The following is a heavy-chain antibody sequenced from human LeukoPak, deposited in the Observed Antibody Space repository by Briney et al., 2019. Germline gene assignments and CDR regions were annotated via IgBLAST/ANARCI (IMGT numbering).Heavy chain of an antibody. Sequence: QPGGSLRLSCAASGFTFSSYSMNWVRQAPGKGLEWVSYISSSSSTIYYADSVKGRFTISRDNAKNSLYLQMSSLRAEDTAIYYCAREGHCSRTSCYGSDYWGQGTLVTVFS. V-gene: IGHV3-48*04. D-gene: IGHD2-2*01. CDR3: AREGHCSRTSCYGSDY. CDR2: ISSSSSTI. J-gene: IGHJ4*02. CDR1: GFTFSSYS.